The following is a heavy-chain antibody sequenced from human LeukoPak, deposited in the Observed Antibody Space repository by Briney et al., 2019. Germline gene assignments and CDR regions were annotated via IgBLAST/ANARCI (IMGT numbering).Heavy chain of an antibody. CDR3: ARDLYYDILTGSGGDY. CDR2: IKQDGSEK. CDR1: GFTFSSYW. V-gene: IGHV3-7*01. J-gene: IGHJ4*02. D-gene: IGHD3-9*01. Sequence: GGSLRLSCAASGFTFSSYWMSWVRQAPGKGLEWVANIKQDGSEKYYVDSVKGRFTISRGNAKNSLYLQMNSLRAEDTAVYYCARDLYYDILTGSGGDYWGQGTLVTVSS.